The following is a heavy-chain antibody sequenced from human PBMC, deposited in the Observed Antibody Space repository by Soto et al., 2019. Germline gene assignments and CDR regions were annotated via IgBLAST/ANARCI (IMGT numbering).Heavy chain of an antibody. CDR1: ELTFSDYY. J-gene: IGHJ6*02. CDR2: IKSKTDGGTT. CDR3: TTDRLDIVLVPAAMGYGMDV. V-gene: IGHV3-15*01. D-gene: IGHD2-2*03. Sequence: RHSYAASELTFSDYYMXWIRKKQGKGLEGVGRIKSKTDGGTTDYAAPVKGRFTISRDDSKNTLYLQMNSLKTEDTAVYYCTTDRLDIVLVPAAMGYGMDVWGQGTTVTVSS.